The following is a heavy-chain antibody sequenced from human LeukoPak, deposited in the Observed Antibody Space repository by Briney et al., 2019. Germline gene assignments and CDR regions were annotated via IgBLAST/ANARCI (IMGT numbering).Heavy chain of an antibody. V-gene: IGHV1-46*01. CDR2: INPSGGST. J-gene: IGHJ4*02. D-gene: IGHD3-10*01. CDR3: ASGRILYGSGSYPLGY. Sequence: VASVKVSCKASGYTFTSYYMHWVRPAPGQGLEWMGIINPSGGSTSYAQKFQGRVTMTRDTSTSTVYMELGSLRSEDTAVYYFASGRILYGSGSYPLGYWGQGTLVTVSS. CDR1: GYTFTSYY.